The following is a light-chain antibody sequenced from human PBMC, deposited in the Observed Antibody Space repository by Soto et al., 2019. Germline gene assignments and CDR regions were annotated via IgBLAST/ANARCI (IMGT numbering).Light chain of an antibody. Sequence: DIQMTQSPSSLSASVGDRVTITCRASQPITKYLNWYQQKPGKAPELLIYAASSLQSGVPSRFSGTESGTDFTLTISSLQPEDFETYYCQQSYSTPRTCGQGTKVDIX. J-gene: IGKJ1*01. CDR1: QPITKY. CDR2: AAS. CDR3: QQSYSTPRT. V-gene: IGKV1-39*01.